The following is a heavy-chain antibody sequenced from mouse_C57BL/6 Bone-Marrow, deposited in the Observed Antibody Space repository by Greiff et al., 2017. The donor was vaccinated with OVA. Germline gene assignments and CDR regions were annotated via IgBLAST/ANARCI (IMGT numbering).Heavy chain of an antibody. CDR1: GYTFTEYT. CDR2: FYPGSGST. Sequence: VKLMESGAELVKPGASVKLSCKASGYTFTEYTIHWVKQRSGQGLEWIGWFYPGSGSTKYNEKFKDKATLTADKSSSTVYMELSRLTSEDSAVYFCARHGYDYDGPYAMDYWGKGTSVTVSS. V-gene: IGHV1-62-2*01. D-gene: IGHD2-4*01. CDR3: ARHGYDYDGPYAMDY. J-gene: IGHJ4*01.